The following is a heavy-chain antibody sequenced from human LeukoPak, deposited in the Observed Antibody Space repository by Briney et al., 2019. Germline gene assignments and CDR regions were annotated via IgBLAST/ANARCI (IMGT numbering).Heavy chain of an antibody. Sequence: ASVKASCKASGYTFTSYAMHWVRQAPGQRLEWMGWINAGNGNTKYSQKFQGRVTITRDTSASTAYMELSSLRSEDTAVYYCARGGSGSAYYFDYWGQGTLVTVSS. CDR2: INAGNGNT. D-gene: IGHD3-10*01. J-gene: IGHJ4*02. CDR1: GYTFTSYA. V-gene: IGHV1-3*01. CDR3: ARGGSGSAYYFDY.